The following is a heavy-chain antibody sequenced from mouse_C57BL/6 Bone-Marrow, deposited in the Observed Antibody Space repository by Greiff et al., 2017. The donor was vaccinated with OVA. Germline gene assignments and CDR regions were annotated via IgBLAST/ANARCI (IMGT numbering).Heavy chain of an antibody. CDR2: IYPGSGST. D-gene: IGHD2-1*01. CDR3: ARNGIHFDY. Sequence: QVQLQQPGAELVKPGASVKMSCKASGYTFTSYWITWVKQRPGQGLEWIGDIYPGSGSTNYNEKFKSKATLTVDKPSSTAYMQLSSLTSEDSAVYYCARNGIHFDYWGQGTTLTVSS. V-gene: IGHV1-55*01. J-gene: IGHJ2*01. CDR1: GYTFTSYW.